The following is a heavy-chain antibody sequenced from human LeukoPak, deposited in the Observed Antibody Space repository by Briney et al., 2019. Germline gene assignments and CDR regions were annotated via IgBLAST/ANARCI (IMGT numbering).Heavy chain of an antibody. CDR3: AKPPPYSSGWYFDY. CDR1: GYTFTSYD. CDR2: MNPNSGNT. D-gene: IGHD6-19*01. V-gene: IGHV1-8*01. J-gene: IGHJ4*02. Sequence: GASVKVSCKASGYTFTSYDINWVRQATGQGLEWMGWMNPNSGNTGYAQKFQGRVTMTRNTSISTAYMELSSLRAEDTAVYYCAKPPPYSSGWYFDYWGQGTLVTVSS.